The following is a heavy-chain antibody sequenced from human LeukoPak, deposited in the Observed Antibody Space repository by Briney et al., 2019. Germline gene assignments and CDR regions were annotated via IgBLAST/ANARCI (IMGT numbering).Heavy chain of an antibody. J-gene: IGHJ3*02. CDR3: ARDPRYCSGGTCYQESFDI. Sequence: GGSLRLSCVASGFSFSAYIMHWVRQAPGKGLEWVSYISSSGSTIYYADSVKGRFTISRDNAKNSLYLQANSLRAEDTAVYYCARDPRYCSGGTCYQESFDIWGQGTMVTVSS. CDR1: GFSFSAYI. D-gene: IGHD2-15*01. V-gene: IGHV3-48*04. CDR2: ISSSGSTI.